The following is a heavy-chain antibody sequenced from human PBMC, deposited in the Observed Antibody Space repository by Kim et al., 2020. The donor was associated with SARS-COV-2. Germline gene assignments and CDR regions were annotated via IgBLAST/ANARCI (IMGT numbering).Heavy chain of an antibody. Sequence: GGSLRLSCAASGFTFDDYAMHWVRQAPGKGLEWVSGISWNGGSTGYADSVKGRFTISRDNAKNTLYLQMNSLRAEDTALYYCAKVGCGGDCYSRAFVIWGQGTIVTVSS. D-gene: IGHD2-21*02. CDR3: AKVGCGGDCYSRAFVI. J-gene: IGHJ3*02. CDR2: ISWNGGST. CDR1: GFTFDDYA. V-gene: IGHV3-9*01.